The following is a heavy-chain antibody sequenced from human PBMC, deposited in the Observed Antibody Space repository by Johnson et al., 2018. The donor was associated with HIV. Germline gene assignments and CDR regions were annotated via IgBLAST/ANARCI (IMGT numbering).Heavy chain of an antibody. J-gene: IGHJ3*01. CDR1: RFTFSSYG. D-gene: IGHD4-23*01. CDR2: IRYDGFNK. Sequence: QVQLVESGGGLVQPGGSLRLSCAASRFTFSSYGMHWVRQAPGKGLEWVAFIRYDGFNKYFAYSVKGRFTISRDNSKNTLHLQMNSLRAEDTAVYYCARVSDDYGGNPAAWGAFDVWGQGTMVTVSS. CDR3: ARVSDDYGGNPAAWGAFDV. V-gene: IGHV3-30*02.